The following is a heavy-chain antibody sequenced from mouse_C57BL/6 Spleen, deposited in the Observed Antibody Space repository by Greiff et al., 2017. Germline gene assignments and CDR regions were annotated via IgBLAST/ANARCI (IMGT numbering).Heavy chain of an antibody. CDR3: ARDYGNSWFAY. Sequence: QVQLQQPGAELVMPGASVKLSCKASGYTFTSYWMHWVKQRPGQGLEWIGEIDPSDSYTNYNQKFKGKSTLTVDTSSSTAYMQLSSLTSEDSAVYYCARDYGNSWFAYWGQGTLVTVSA. J-gene: IGHJ3*01. CDR2: IDPSDSYT. D-gene: IGHD2-1*01. V-gene: IGHV1-69*01. CDR1: GYTFTSYW.